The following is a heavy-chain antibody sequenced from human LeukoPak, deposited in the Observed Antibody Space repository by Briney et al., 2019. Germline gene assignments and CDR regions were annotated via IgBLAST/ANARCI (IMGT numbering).Heavy chain of an antibody. CDR1: GGSFSGYY. D-gene: IGHD3-9*01. Sequence: PSETLSLTCAVYGGSFSGYYWSWIRQPPGKGLEWIGEINHSGSTNYNPSLKSRVTISVDTSKNQFFLKLSSVTAADTAVYYCAREPLRYFDWVYGMDVWGQGTTVTVSS. J-gene: IGHJ6*02. V-gene: IGHV4-34*01. CDR2: INHSGST. CDR3: AREPLRYFDWVYGMDV.